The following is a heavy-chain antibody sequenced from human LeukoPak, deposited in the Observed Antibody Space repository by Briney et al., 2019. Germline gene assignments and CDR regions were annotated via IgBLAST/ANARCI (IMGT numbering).Heavy chain of an antibody. D-gene: IGHD3-10*01. CDR3: AKEKPYSYAPYFFDY. CDR1: GFTFASYG. CDR2: ITPSGGAS. J-gene: IGHJ4*01. Sequence: GGSLRLSCAASGFTFASYGINWVRQAPGKGLEWVSGITPSGGASYYADSVKGRFTISRDNSKSTVSLQMNNLRAEDTALYFCAKEKPYSYAPYFFDYWGHGTLVTVSS. V-gene: IGHV3-23*01.